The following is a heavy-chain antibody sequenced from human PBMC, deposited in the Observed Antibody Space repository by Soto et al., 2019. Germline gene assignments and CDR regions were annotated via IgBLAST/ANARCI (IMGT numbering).Heavy chain of an antibody. D-gene: IGHD3-10*01. J-gene: IGHJ3*02. V-gene: IGHV3-15*07. CDR2: IKSKTDDGTT. Sequence: PGGYLRLPCAASGFTFSNAWMNWVRQAPGKGLEWVGRIKSKTDDGTTEFAASVKGRFIISRDDSKSIAYLQMNSLETEDTAVYHCADYGSGNYYNVRAFNIWGQGTMVTVSS. CDR1: GFTFSNAW. CDR3: ADYGSGNYYNVRAFNI.